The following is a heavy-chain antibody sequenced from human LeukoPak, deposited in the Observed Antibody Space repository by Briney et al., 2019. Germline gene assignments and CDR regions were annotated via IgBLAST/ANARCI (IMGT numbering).Heavy chain of an antibody. Sequence: PSQTLSLTCTVSGGSISSGSYYWSWIRQPAWKGLEWIGRIYTSGSTNYNPSLKSRVTISVDTSKNQFSLKLSSVTAADTAVYYCARVRYYYDSSGYYRVENFDYWGQGTLVTVSS. CDR1: GGSISSGSYY. V-gene: IGHV4-61*02. CDR3: ARVRYYYDSSGYYRVENFDY. CDR2: IYTSGST. D-gene: IGHD3-22*01. J-gene: IGHJ4*02.